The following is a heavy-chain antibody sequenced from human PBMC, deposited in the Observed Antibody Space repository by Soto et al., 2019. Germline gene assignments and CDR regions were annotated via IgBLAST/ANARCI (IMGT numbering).Heavy chain of an antibody. CDR2: IWYDGSNK. D-gene: IGHD6-13*01. J-gene: IGHJ4*02. CDR3: ARTRIAAAGTALFDY. CDR1: GFTFSSYG. Sequence: SLRLSCAASGFTFSSYGMHWVRQAPGKGLEWVAVIWYDGSNKYYADSVKGRFTISRDNSKNTLYLQMNSLRAEDTAVYYCARTRIAAAGTALFDYWGQGTLVTVSS. V-gene: IGHV3-33*01.